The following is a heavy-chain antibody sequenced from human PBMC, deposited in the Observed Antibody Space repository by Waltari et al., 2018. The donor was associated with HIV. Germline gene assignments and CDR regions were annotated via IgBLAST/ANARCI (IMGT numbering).Heavy chain of an antibody. V-gene: IGHV1-2*05. J-gene: IGHJ6*02. D-gene: IGHD3-22*01. CDR3: AREGARMSTMIYYYYGMDV. CDR1: AYTFTAYY. CDR2: TNPNSGGT. Sequence: QVQLVQSRAEMKKPGASVTVSCNASAYTFTAYYIDWVRQAPGQGLEWMGLTNPNSGGTNQAQQFQGRVTMTRDTSISTAHMELSRLRSDDTDVYYCAREGARMSTMIYYYYGMDVWGQGTTVTVSS.